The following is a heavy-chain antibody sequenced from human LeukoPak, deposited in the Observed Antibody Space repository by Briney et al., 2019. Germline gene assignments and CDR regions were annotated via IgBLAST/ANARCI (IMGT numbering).Heavy chain of an antibody. CDR3: AREDVVLVDAVRYYYYGLDV. V-gene: IGHV1-46*01. J-gene: IGHJ6*02. CDR2: INLSGGST. CDR1: GYNFIIYY. D-gene: IGHD2-8*01. Sequence: ASVTVSFTASGYNFIIYYIHWVRQAPGQGLEWMGIINLSGGSTSYAQKFQDRGTMTRDTSTSTVYMELSSLKSEDTAVYYCAREDVVLVDAVRYYYYGLDVWGQGTTVTVSS.